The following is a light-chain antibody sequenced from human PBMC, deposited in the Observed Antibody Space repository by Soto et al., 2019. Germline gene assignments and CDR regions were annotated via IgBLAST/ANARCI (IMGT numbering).Light chain of an antibody. V-gene: IGLV1-47*01. CDR3: AAWDDSLSGPT. CDR2: RNN. J-gene: IGLJ2*01. Sequence: QSVLTQPPSASGTPGQRVTISCSGSSSNIGRNDVYWYQQLPGTAPKHLIYRNNQRPSGVPDRFSVFKSGTSASLAISGLRSEDDADYDCAAWDDSLSGPTFGGGTKVTVL. CDR1: SSNIGRND.